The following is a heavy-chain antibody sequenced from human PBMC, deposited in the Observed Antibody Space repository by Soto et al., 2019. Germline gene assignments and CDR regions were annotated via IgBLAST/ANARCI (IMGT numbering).Heavy chain of an antibody. CDR3: ARGRIAAAAYYFDY. J-gene: IGHJ4*02. V-gene: IGHV1-2*02. CDR1: GYTFTAYY. CDR2: INPSSGTT. D-gene: IGHD6-13*01. Sequence: ASVKVSCTASGYTFTAYYMHWVRQAPGQGLEWMGWINPSSGTTNYAQKFQGRVTMTRDTSISTAYVELSSLRSDDTAIYYCARGRIAAAAYYFDYWGQGTLVTVSS.